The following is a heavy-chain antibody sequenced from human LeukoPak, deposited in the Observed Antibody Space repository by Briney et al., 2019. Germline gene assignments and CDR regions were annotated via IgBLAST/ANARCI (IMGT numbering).Heavy chain of an antibody. V-gene: IGHV4-4*07. CDR2: IYTSGST. J-gene: IGHJ6*03. CDR3: ARAGYSSGWSTTYYYYYMDV. CDR1: GGSISGYY. D-gene: IGHD6-19*01. Sequence: PSETLSLTCTVSGGSISGYYWSWIRQPAGKGLEWIGRIYTSGSTNYNPSLKSRVTMSVDTSKNQFSLKLSSVTAADTAVYYCARAGYSSGWSTTYYYYYMDVWGKGTTVTVSS.